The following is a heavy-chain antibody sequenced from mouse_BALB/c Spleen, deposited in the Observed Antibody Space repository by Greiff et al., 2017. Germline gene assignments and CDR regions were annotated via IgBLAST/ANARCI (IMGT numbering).Heavy chain of an antibody. CDR2: INPSNGGT. J-gene: IGHJ4*01. Sequence: QVQLQQPGAELVKPGASVKLSCKASGYTFTSYYMYWVKQRPGQGLEWIGGINPSNGGTNFNEKFKSKAALTVDKSSSTAYMQLSSLTSEDSAVYYCTRSPSKYGKGYAMDYWGQGTSVTVSS. CDR3: TRSPSKYGKGYAMDY. D-gene: IGHD2-10*02. V-gene: IGHV1S81*02. CDR1: GYTFTSYY.